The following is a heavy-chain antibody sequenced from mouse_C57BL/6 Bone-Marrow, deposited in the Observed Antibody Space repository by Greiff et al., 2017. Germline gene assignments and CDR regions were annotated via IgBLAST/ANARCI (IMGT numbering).Heavy chain of an antibody. D-gene: IGHD2-2*01. Sequence: EVKLQESGGDLVKPGGSLKLSCAASGFTFSSYGMSWVRQTPDKRLEWVATISSGGSYTYYPDSVKGRFTISRDNAKNTLYLQMSSLKSEDTAMYYGARRGGLRRYFDVWGTGTTVTVSS. CDR3: ARRGGLRRYFDV. CDR2: ISSGGSYT. V-gene: IGHV5-6*01. J-gene: IGHJ1*03. CDR1: GFTFSSYG.